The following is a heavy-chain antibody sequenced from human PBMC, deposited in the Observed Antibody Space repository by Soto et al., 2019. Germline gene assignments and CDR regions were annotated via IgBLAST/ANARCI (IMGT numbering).Heavy chain of an antibody. CDR1: GFPFSGSA. CDR3: TRLLSSRSKIDY. Sequence: GGSLRLSCAASGFPFSGSAMHWVRQASGKGLGWVGRIRSKANSYAPAYAASVKGRFTISRDDSKNTAYLQMNSLKTEDTAVYYCTRLLSSRSKIDYWGQGTLVTVSS. CDR2: IRSKANSYAP. J-gene: IGHJ4*02. V-gene: IGHV3-73*01.